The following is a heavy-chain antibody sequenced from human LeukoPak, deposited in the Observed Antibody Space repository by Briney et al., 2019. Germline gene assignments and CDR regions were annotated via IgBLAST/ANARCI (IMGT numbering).Heavy chain of an antibody. D-gene: IGHD4-17*01. J-gene: IGHJ6*04. CDR2: IIPIFGTA. Sequence: ASVKVSCKASGGTFSSYAISWVRQAPGQGLEWMGGIIPIFGTANYAQKFQGRVTITADKSTSTAYMELSSLRSEDTAAYYCARDAHDYGDPGPYGMDVWGKGTTVTVSS. CDR3: ARDAHDYGDPGPYGMDV. CDR1: GGTFSSYA. V-gene: IGHV1-69*06.